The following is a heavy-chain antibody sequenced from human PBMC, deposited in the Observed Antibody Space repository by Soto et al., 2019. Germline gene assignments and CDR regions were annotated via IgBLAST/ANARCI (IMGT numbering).Heavy chain of an antibody. CDR1: GFTFSSYG. J-gene: IGHJ4*02. Sequence: QVQLVESGGGVVQPGRSLRLSCAASGFTFSSYGMHWVRQAPGKELEWVAVISYDGSNKYYADSVKGRFTISRDNSKNTLYLQMNSLRAEDTAVYYCAKPLGEPDSFDYWGQGTLVTDSS. CDR3: AKPLGEPDSFDY. V-gene: IGHV3-30*18. D-gene: IGHD3-10*01. CDR2: ISYDGSNK.